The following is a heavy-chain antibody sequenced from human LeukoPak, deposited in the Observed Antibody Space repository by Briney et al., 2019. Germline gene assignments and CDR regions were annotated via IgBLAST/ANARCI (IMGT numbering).Heavy chain of an antibody. J-gene: IGHJ1*01. Sequence: GGSLRLSCAASGFTFSSYGMHWVRQAPGKGLEWVAVIWYDGSNKYYADSVKGRFTISRDNSKNTLYLQMSSLRAEDTAVYYCARAHYYGSGSYYQYFQHWGQGTLVIVSS. CDR3: ARAHYYGSGSYYQYFQH. V-gene: IGHV3-33*01. D-gene: IGHD3-10*01. CDR2: IWYDGSNK. CDR1: GFTFSSYG.